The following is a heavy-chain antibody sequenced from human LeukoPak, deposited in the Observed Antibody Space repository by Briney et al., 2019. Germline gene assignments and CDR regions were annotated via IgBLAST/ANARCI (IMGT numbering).Heavy chain of an antibody. CDR2: ISSSGSTI. J-gene: IGHJ5*02. V-gene: IGHV3-48*04. Sequence: GGSLRLSCAASGFTFSSESMTWVRQAPGKGLEWVSYISSSGSTIYYANSVKGRFTISRDNAKNSLYLQMNSLRAEDTAVYYCAKGLRGMATITGNWFDPWGQGTLVTVSS. CDR3: AKGLRGMATITGNWFDP. D-gene: IGHD5-24*01. CDR1: GFTFSSES.